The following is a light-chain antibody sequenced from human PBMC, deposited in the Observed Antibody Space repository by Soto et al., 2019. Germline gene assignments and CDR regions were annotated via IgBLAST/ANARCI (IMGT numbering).Light chain of an antibody. CDR1: SSDVGGYNY. J-gene: IGLJ2*01. CDR2: DVS. CDR3: SSYAGSNYVV. V-gene: IGLV2-8*01. Sequence: QSALTQPPSAPGSPGQSVTISCTGTSSDVGGYNYVSWYQQHPGKAPKLMIYDVSKRPSGVPDRFSGSKSGNTASLTVSGLQAEDEADYYCSSYAGSNYVVFGGGTKVTVL.